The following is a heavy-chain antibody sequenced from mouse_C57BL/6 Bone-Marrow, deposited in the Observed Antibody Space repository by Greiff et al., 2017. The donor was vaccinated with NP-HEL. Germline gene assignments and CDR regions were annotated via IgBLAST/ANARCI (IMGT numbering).Heavy chain of an antibody. J-gene: IGHJ3*01. CDR2: INPGSGGT. V-gene: IGHV1-54*01. D-gene: IGHD1-1*01. Sequence: QVQLQQSGAELVRPGPSVKVSCKASGYAFTNYLIEWVKQRPGQGLEWIGVINPGSGGTNYNEKFKGKATLTADKSSSTAYMQLSSLTSEDSAVYFCARYNYGSSYWFAYWGQGTLVTVSA. CDR3: ARYNYGSSYWFAY. CDR1: GYAFTNYL.